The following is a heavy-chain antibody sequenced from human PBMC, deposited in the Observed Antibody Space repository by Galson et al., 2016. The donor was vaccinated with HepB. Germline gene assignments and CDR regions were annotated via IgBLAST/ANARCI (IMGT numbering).Heavy chain of an antibody. J-gene: IGHJ4*02. V-gene: IGHV4-31*03. D-gene: IGHD4-23*01. CDR2: IYYSGST. Sequence: TLSLTCTVSGGSIRSGGYYWSWIRQLPGKGLEWTGYIYYSGSTYYNPSLESRVTMSIDTSENQFSLQLRSVTAADTAGDYCARGPPTMVALDYWGQGTLVAVSS. CDR3: ARGPPTMVALDY. CDR1: GGSIRSGGYY.